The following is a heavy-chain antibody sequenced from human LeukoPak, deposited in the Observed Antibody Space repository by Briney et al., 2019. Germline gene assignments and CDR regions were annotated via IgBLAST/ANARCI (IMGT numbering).Heavy chain of an antibody. CDR1: GFTFSSYG. V-gene: IGHV3-33*01. CDR3: ARDDCSSPSCFGV. Sequence: PGGSLRLSCAASGFTFSSYGMHRVRQAPGKGLEWVSAIQFDGSKKYCADSVKGRFTISRDDSKNTLYLQMSSLRVDDTALYYCARDDCSSPSCFGVWGQGTLVTVSS. CDR2: IQFDGSKK. J-gene: IGHJ4*02. D-gene: IGHD2-2*01.